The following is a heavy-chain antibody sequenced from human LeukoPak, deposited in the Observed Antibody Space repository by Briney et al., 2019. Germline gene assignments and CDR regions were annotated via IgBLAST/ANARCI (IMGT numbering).Heavy chain of an antibody. V-gene: IGHV1-2*06. J-gene: IGHJ4*02. CDR1: GYTFTGYS. CDR3: ARAEIVVVPAAIRTFDY. D-gene: IGHD2-2*02. Sequence: ASVKVSFKASGYTFTGYSMHWVRQAPGQGLEWMGRIDPNSGVTKYAQKLQGKVTMTTHTSTSTAYIELRSLRSDDTAVYYCARAEIVVVPAAIRTFDYWGQGTLVTVSS. CDR2: IDPNSGVT.